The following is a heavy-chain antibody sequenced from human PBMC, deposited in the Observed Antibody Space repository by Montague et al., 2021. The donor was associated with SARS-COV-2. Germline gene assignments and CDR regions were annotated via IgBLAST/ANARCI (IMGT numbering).Heavy chain of an antibody. V-gene: IGHV4-4*07. CDR3: ACARPRSYYYDSGTYTWGGYGMDV. J-gene: IGHJ6*02. CDR1: GGSISNYY. CDR2: IYASGNT. Sequence: SETLSLTCTVSGGSISNYYWCWIRQPAGKGLEWIGLIYASGNTNYNHSLTSRVTMSVDTSRDKFSLTLSPGTAADTAVYYCACARPRSYYYDSGTYTWGGYGMDVWGQGTTVTVSS. D-gene: IGHD3-10*01.